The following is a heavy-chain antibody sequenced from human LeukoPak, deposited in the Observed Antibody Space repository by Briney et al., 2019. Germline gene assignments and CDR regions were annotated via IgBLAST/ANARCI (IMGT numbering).Heavy chain of an antibody. CDR1: GYTSTGYY. J-gene: IGHJ4*02. D-gene: IGHD1-1*01. CDR2: INPNNGGT. V-gene: IGHV1-2*02. Sequence: ASVKVSCKASGYTSTGYYIHWVRQAPGPGTEWMGWINPNNGGTESAQRFQGRVTMTRDTSITTAYMELSRLRSDDTAVYYCAGSTHLMGYFDNWGQGTLVTVSS. CDR3: AGSTHLMGYFDN.